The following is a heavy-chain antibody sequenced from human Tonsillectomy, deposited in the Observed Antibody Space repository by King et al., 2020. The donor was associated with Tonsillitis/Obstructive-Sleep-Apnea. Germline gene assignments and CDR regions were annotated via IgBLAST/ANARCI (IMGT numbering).Heavy chain of an antibody. CDR1: GNSFTRYW. V-gene: IGHV5-51*01. J-gene: IGHJ3*02. CDR2: IYPGDSDT. Sequence: DVQLVESGAEVKKPGESLKISCKGSGNSFTRYWIGWVRQMPGKGLEWMGNIYPGDSDTRYSPSFQGQVTISTDKSTTTAYLQWSSLKASDTAMYYCALPVAVDVAFNTWGPGTMVTVSS. CDR3: ALPVAVDVAFNT.